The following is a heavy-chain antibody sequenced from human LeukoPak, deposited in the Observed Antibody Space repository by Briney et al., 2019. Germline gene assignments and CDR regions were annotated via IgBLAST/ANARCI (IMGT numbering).Heavy chain of an antibody. J-gene: IGHJ4*02. V-gene: IGHV3-30*04. CDR1: GFTFSHYA. CDR2: ISYDGSEQ. D-gene: IGHD3/OR15-3a*01. CDR3: ARERTGFYAEY. Sequence: PGGSLRLSCAASGFTFSHYAMYWVRQAPGKGLEWVALISYDGSEQHYADFVKGRFTISRDSLKNTLYLQMNTLRPEGTAVYYCARERTGFYAEYWGQGTLVTVSS.